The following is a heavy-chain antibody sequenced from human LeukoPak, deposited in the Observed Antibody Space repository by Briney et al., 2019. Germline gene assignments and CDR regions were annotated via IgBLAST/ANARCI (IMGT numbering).Heavy chain of an antibody. J-gene: IGHJ4*02. CDR2: FDPEDGET. V-gene: IGHV1-24*01. CDR1: GYTLTELS. Sequence: ASVKVSCKVSGYTLTELSMHWVRQAPGKGLEWMGGFDPEDGETIYAQKFQGRVTMTRDMSTSTVYMELSSLRSEDTAVYYCARDEVRGGTPDYWGQGTLVTVSS. D-gene: IGHD1-26*01. CDR3: ARDEVRGGTPDY.